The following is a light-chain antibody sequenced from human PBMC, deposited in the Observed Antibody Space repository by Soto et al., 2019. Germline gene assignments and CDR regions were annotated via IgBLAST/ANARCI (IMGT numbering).Light chain of an antibody. Sequence: QSVLTQPRSVSGSPGQSVTISCTGTSSDVGGYNYVYWYQQHPGKAPKLVIYDVSKRPSGVPDRFSGSKSANTASLTISGLQAEDEADYYCGSYAGDSLGVFGGGTKLTVL. J-gene: IGLJ3*02. V-gene: IGLV2-11*01. CDR1: SSDVGGYNY. CDR2: DVS. CDR3: GSYAGDSLGV.